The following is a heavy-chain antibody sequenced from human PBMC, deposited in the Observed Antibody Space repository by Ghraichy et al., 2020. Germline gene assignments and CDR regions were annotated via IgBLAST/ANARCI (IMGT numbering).Heavy chain of an antibody. D-gene: IGHD5-12*01. CDR1: GFTFSSYG. J-gene: IGHJ4*02. V-gene: IGHV3-33*05. CDR2: IAYDGNNE. Sequence: GGSLRLSCAASGFTFSSYGMHWVRQAPGKGLEWVAVIAYDGNNEYYTDSVKGRFTISRDNSKNTLYLQMNSLRVEDTAVYSCARDLRVDRDGNGGFDYWGQGTLVTVSS. CDR3: ARDLRVDRDGNGGFDY.